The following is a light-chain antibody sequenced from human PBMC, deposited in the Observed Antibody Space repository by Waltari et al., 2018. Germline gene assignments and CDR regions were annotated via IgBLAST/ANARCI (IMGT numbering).Light chain of an antibody. CDR2: DAS. Sequence: DFQMTQSPSTLAASVGDRVTIACRASHSIDYWLAWYQQKPGKAPKLLIYDASNLDSGVPSRFSGSGSGTEFALTICSLQPDDFATYYCQQYRDYPLTFGGGTNLEIK. CDR3: QQYRDYPLT. CDR1: HSIDYW. V-gene: IGKV1-5*01. J-gene: IGKJ4*01.